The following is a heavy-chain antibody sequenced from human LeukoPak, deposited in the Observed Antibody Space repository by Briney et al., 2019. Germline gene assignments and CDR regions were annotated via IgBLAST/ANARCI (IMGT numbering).Heavy chain of an antibody. CDR2: TRGSGDST. D-gene: IGHD3-22*01. Sequence: PAGSLRLSCAASGFRFSSYVMSWVRQAPGKGLEWVSGTRGSGDSTYYAESVKGRFTLSRDNSKNTLYLQKDSLRVEDTVVYYCARNSGYYSFFDHWGQGTLVTVSS. J-gene: IGHJ4*02. CDR3: ARNSGYYSFFDH. V-gene: IGHV3-23*01. CDR1: GFRFSSYV.